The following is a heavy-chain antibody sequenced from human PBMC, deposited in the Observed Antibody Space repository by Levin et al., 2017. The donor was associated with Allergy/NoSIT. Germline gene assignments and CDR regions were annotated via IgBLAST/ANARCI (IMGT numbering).Heavy chain of an antibody. CDR3: TTDLGSSGWLYYFDY. D-gene: IGHD6-19*01. Sequence: GGSLRLSCAASGFTFSNAWMSWVRQAPGKGLEWVGRIKSKTDGGTTDYAAPVKGRFTISRDDSKNTLYLQMNSLKTEDTAVYYCTTDLGSSGWLYYFDYWGQGTLVTVSS. J-gene: IGHJ4*02. CDR2: IKSKTDGGTT. CDR1: GFTFSNAW. V-gene: IGHV3-15*01.